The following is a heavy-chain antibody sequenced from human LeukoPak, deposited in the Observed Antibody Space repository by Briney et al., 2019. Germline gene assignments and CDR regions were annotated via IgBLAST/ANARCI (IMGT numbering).Heavy chain of an antibody. CDR2: ISTYDDNI. J-gene: IGHJ4*02. V-gene: IGHV1-18*01. CDR1: LSTFTTSG. CDR3: ARETYSNILTGADY. Sequence: ASVKVSCTASLSTFTTSGLSCVRQAPGPGLEWLGWISTYDDNIKYAQRLQGRLTLTIDTSTSTAYMELRSLTSDDTAVYYCARETYSNILTGADYWGPGTLVTVSS. D-gene: IGHD3-9*01.